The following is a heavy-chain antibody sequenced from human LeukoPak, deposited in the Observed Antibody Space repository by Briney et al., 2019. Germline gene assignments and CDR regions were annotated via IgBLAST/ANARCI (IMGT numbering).Heavy chain of an antibody. V-gene: IGHV3-23*01. D-gene: IGHD5-18*01. CDR1: GFTFSTFA. CDR3: ATYRQVLLPFES. Sequence: PGGSLRLSCAASGFTFSTFAMIWVRQPPGKGLEWVSSIFPSGGEIHYADSVRGRFTISRDNSKSTLSLQMNSLRAEDTAIYYCATYRQVLLPFESGGQGPLVTVSS. CDR2: IFPSGGEI. J-gene: IGHJ4*02.